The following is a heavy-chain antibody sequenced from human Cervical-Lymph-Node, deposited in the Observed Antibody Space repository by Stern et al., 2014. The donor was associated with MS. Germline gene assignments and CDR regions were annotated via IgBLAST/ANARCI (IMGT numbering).Heavy chain of an antibody. D-gene: IGHD2/OR15-2a*01. Sequence: VQLVASGPGLVKPSETLSLPCTVSGGSITHYYWSWIRQPPGKGLEWIGYIEYRGSTNYNPSLKSRVTITVDTAKNQFSLKLSSVTAADTAVYYCARDKGMFFLWGQGTLVTVSS. J-gene: IGHJ4*01. V-gene: IGHV4-59*01. CDR2: IEYRGST. CDR1: GGSITHYY. CDR3: ARDKGMFFL.